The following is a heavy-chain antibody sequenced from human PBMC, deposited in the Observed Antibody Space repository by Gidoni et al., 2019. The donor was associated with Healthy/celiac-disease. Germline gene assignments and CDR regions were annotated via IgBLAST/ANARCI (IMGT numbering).Heavy chain of an antibody. CDR1: GFTFSSYE. J-gene: IGHJ3*02. CDR3: AGLDYYYDSSGFDAFDI. CDR2: ISSSGSTI. D-gene: IGHD3-22*01. V-gene: IGHV3-48*03. Sequence: EVQLVESGGGLVQPGGSLRPSCAASGFTFSSYEMNWVRQAPVKGLDWVSYISSSGSTIYYADSVKGRVTISRDNAKNSLYLQMNSLRAEDTAVYYCAGLDYYYDSSGFDAFDIWGQGTMVTVSS.